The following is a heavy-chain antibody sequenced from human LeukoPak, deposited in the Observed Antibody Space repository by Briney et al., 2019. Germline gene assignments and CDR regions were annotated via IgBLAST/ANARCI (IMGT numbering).Heavy chain of an antibody. CDR2: IYHSGST. D-gene: IGHD3-22*01. J-gene: IGHJ4*02. Sequence: SETLSLTCTVSGGSISSGSYYWSWIRQPAGKGLEWIGSIYHSGSTYYNPSLKSRVTISVDTSKNQFSLKLSSVTAADTAVYYCSGYDSSGYYPWSIDYWGQGTLVTVSS. CDR1: GGSISSGSYY. CDR3: SGYDSSGYYPWSIDY. V-gene: IGHV4-39*07.